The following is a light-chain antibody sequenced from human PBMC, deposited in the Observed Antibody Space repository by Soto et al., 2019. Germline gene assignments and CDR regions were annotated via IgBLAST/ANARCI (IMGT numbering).Light chain of an antibody. V-gene: IGKV3-11*01. CDR3: QHYGSSWT. J-gene: IGKJ1*01. CDR2: DAS. Sequence: EIVLTQSPATLSLSSGERATFSCRASQSVGSYLAWYQQKPGQPPRLLIYDASNRATGIPARFSGSGSGTDFTLTISSLEPEDVAVYYCQHYGSSWTFGQGTKVEIK. CDR1: QSVGSY.